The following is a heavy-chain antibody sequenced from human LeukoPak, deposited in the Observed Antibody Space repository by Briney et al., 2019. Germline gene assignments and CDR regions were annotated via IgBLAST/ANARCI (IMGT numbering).Heavy chain of an antibody. D-gene: IGHD6-25*01. Sequence: GASVKVSCKASGYSFRSYGITWVRQAPGQGLEWMGWISVYNVKTHYAQNLQGRVTITADKSTSTAYMELSRLRSDDTAVYYCARERPAAHFDYWGQGTLVTVSS. V-gene: IGHV1-18*01. CDR1: GYSFRSYG. J-gene: IGHJ4*02. CDR2: ISVYNVKT. CDR3: ARERPAAHFDY.